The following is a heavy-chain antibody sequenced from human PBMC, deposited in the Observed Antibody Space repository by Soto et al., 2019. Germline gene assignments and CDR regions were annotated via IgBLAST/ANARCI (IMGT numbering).Heavy chain of an antibody. J-gene: IGHJ4*02. V-gene: IGHV4-59*01. CDR2: LHYSGDN. CDR3: ASAWGNGWFDY. D-gene: IGHD6-19*01. Sequence: SETLSLTCTVCGGSINSNYWTWVRQPPGKGLERIGYLHYSGDNNYNPSFRSRATISADTSQRRSSLKLTSVTTADTAVYYCASAWGNGWFDYWGQGVMRTVSS. CDR1: GGSINSNY.